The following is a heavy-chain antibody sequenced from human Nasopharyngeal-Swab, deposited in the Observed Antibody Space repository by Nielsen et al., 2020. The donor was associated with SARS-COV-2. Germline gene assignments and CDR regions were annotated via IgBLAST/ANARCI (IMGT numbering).Heavy chain of an antibody. CDR2: IYYSGST. Sequence: SRPSPGTGLVWIGYIYYSGSTYYNSSLKSGVTISVDTSKNQFSLKLSSVTAADTAVYYCERDGVVPADMWVYYYYYGMDVWGQGTTVTVSS. J-gene: IGHJ6*02. D-gene: IGHD2-2*01. V-gene: IGHV4-31*02. CDR3: ERDGVVPADMWVYYYYYGMDV.